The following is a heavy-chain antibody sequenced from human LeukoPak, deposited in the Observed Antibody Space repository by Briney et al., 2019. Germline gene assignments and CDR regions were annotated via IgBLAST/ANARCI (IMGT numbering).Heavy chain of an antibody. Sequence: SETLSLTCTVSGGSISSGGYYWSWIRQHPGKGLEWIGYIYYSGSTYYNPSLESRVTISVDTSKNQFSLKLSSVTAADTAVYYCTRDLMGATGWFDPWGQGTLVTVSS. D-gene: IGHD1-26*01. CDR2: IYYSGST. J-gene: IGHJ5*02. V-gene: IGHV4-31*03. CDR3: TRDLMGATGWFDP. CDR1: GGSISSGGYY.